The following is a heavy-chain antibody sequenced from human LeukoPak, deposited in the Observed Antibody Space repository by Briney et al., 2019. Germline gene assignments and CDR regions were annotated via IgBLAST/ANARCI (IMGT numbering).Heavy chain of an antibody. CDR1: GFTVSSNY. J-gene: IGHJ3*02. V-gene: IGHV3-53*01. D-gene: IGHD6-19*01. Sequence: GGSLRLSCAASGFTVSSNYMSWVRQAPGKGLEWVSVIYSGGSTYYADSVKGRFTISRDNSKNTLYLQMNSLRAEDTAVYYCAKDLGKQWLTAFDIWGQGTMVTVSS. CDR2: IYSGGST. CDR3: AKDLGKQWLTAFDI.